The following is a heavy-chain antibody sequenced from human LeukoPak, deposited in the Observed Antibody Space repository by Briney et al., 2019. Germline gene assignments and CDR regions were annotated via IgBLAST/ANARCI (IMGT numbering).Heavy chain of an antibody. CDR3: ARDSGSYYEEYYFDY. CDR2: ISRGSSYI. CDR1: GFTFDNYA. D-gene: IGHD1-26*01. J-gene: IGHJ4*02. Sequence: GGSLRLSCAASGFTFDNYAMTWVRQAPGKGLEWVSSISRGSSYIYYADSVKGRFTISRDNAKNSLYLQMNSLRAADTAVYYCARDSGSYYEEYYFDYWGQGTLVTVSS. V-gene: IGHV3-21*01.